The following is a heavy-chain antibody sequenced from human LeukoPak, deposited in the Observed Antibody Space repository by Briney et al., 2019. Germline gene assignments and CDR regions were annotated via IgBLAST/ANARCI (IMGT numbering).Heavy chain of an antibody. CDR2: IHYTGST. CDR3: ARLPTGYPNWFDT. J-gene: IGHJ5*02. CDR1: GGSISSISSNN. Sequence: PSETLSLTCAVSGGSISSISSNNWAWIRQPPGKGLELIAAIHYTGSTYYNPSFMSRVTISVDTSKDQFSLKLNSLTATDTAVYYCARLPTGYPNWFDTWGQGILVTVSS. D-gene: IGHD5-18*01. V-gene: IGHV4-39*01.